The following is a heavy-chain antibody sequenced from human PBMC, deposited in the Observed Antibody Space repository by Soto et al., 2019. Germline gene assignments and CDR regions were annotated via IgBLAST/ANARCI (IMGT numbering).Heavy chain of an antibody. CDR2: IIPILGIA. CDR1: GGTFSSYT. D-gene: IGHD6-19*01. J-gene: IGHJ3*02. Sequence: VQLVQSGAEVKKPGSSVKVSCKASGGTFSSYTISWVRQAPGQGLEWMGRIIPILGIANYAQKFQGRVTITADKSTSTAYMELSSLRSEDTAVYYCARVKAVAGTGAFDIWGQGTMVTVSS. CDR3: ARVKAVAGTGAFDI. V-gene: IGHV1-69*02.